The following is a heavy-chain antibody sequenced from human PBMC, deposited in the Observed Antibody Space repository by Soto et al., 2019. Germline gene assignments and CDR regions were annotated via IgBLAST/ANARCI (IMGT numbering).Heavy chain of an antibody. D-gene: IGHD2-2*01. CDR1: GGSISSGGYY. CDR2: IYYSGST. V-gene: IGHV4-31*03. Sequence: QVQLQESGPGLVKPSQTLSLTCTVSGGSISSGGYYWSWIRQHPGKGLEWIGYIYYSGSTYYNPSLKSRVTISVDTSKNQFSLKLSSVTAADTAVYYCAREIGGDCSSTSCYWGPWGQGTLVTVSS. CDR3: AREIGGDCSSTSCYWGP. J-gene: IGHJ5*02.